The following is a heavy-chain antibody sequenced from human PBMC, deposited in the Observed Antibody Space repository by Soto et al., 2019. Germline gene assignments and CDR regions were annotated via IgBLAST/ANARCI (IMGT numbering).Heavy chain of an antibody. J-gene: IGHJ4*02. CDR2: IKSKTDGGTT. CDR1: GFTFSNAW. V-gene: IGHV3-15*01. CDR3: TPEYHVEMATIPGY. D-gene: IGHD5-12*01. Sequence: EVQLVESGGGLVKPGGSLRLSCAASGFTFSNAWMSWVRQAPGKGLEWVGRIKSKTDGGTTDYAAPVKGRFTISRDDSKNTLYLQMNSLKTEATAVYYCTPEYHVEMATIPGYWGQGTLVTVSS.